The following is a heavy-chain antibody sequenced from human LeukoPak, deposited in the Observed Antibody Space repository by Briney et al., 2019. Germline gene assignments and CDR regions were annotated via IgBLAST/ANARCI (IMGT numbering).Heavy chain of an antibody. CDR3: ARLGEYCSSTSCANVY. CDR1: GGAFSSYA. Sequence: SVKVSCKASGGAFSSYAISWVRQAPGQGLEWMGGIIPIFGTANYAQKFQGRVTITADESTSTAYMELSSLRSEDTAVYYCARLGEYCSSTSCANVYWGQGTLVTVSS. D-gene: IGHD2-2*01. J-gene: IGHJ4*02. V-gene: IGHV1-69*13. CDR2: IIPIFGTA.